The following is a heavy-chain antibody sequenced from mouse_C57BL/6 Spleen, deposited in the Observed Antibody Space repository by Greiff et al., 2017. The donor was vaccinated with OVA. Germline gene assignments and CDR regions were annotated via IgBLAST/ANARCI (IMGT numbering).Heavy chain of an antibody. D-gene: IGHD2-1*01. CDR3: ASGHGNFFAY. CDR2: IYPSDSET. J-gene: IGHJ3*01. V-gene: IGHV1-61*01. CDR1: GYTFTSYW. Sequence: QVQLQQPGAELVRPGSSVKLSCKASGYTFTSYWMDWVKQRPGQGLEWIGNIYPSDSETHYNQKFKDKATLTVDKSSSTAYMQLSSLTSDDSAVYYCASGHGNFFAYWGQGTLVTVSA.